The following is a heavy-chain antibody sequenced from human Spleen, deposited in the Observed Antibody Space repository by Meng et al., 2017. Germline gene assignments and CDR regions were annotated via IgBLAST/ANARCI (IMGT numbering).Heavy chain of an antibody. CDR3: ARDGLAAAGKGFDP. CDR2: ISAYNGNT. V-gene: IGHV1-18*01. J-gene: IGHJ5*02. D-gene: IGHD6-13*01. Sequence: QVQLVQSGADVNNPLASVKVSCKTSGNSFTSNGISWVRQAPGQGLEWVGWISAYNGNTNYAQKFQGRVTMTTDTSTSTAYMELRSLRSDDTAVYYCARDGLAAAGKGFDPWGQGTLVTVSS. CDR1: GNSFTSNG.